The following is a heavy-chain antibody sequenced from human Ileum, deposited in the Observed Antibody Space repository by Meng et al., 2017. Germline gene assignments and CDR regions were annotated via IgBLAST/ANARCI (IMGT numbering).Heavy chain of an antibody. V-gene: IGHV4-34*01. CDR3: ARGGVAARLGT. CDR1: GGSFSGYY. J-gene: IGHJ4*02. D-gene: IGHD6-6*01. Sequence: LHRVGGGLLQPQASLAPPYAGNGGSFSGYYWSWIRQPPGKGLKWIGEISHSGSTHYNPSLKSRLTISVDTSNNQFSLKLNPVTAADTAVYYCARGGVAARLGTWGQGALVTVSS. CDR2: ISHSGST.